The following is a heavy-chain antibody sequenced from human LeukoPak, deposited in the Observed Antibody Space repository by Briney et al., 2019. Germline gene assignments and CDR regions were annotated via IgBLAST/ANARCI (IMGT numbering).Heavy chain of an antibody. CDR1: GYTFTSYD. CDR2: MNPNSGNT. V-gene: IGHV1-8*01. J-gene: IGHJ6*02. Sequence: GASVKVSCKASGYTFTSYDINWVRQAAGQGLEWMGWMNPNSGNTGYAQKFQGRVTMTRDTSTSTVYMELSSLRSEDTAVYYCARDQRNYYYGSRKNYYYYYGMDVWGQGTTVTVSS. D-gene: IGHD3-10*01. CDR3: ARDQRNYYYGSRKNYYYYYGMDV.